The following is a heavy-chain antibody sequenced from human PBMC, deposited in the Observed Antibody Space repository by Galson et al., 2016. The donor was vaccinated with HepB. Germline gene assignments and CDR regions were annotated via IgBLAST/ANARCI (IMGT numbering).Heavy chain of an antibody. CDR3: VRDLNYHGSSGLGDV. CDR1: GFTFSDYY. V-gene: IGHV3-11*06. Sequence: SLRLSCAASGFTFSDYYMSWIRQTPGKGLEWVSRISSSSTYTTYADSVKGRFTISRDNAKNSLSLQMDSLRADDTAVYYCVRDLNYHGSSGLGDVWGQGTTVTVSS. D-gene: IGHD3-22*01. J-gene: IGHJ6*02. CDR2: ISSSSTYT.